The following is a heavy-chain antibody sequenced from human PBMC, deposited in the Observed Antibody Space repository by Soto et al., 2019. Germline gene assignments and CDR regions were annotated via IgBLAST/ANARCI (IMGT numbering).Heavy chain of an antibody. Sequence: QITLKESGPTLAKPTQTLTLTCTFFGFSLSSTWMAVGWIRQPSGKALEWLALIYWDDDKRYSPVLNSSVTITKDTSKNQVVLTMSDIDPVDTARYYCAHIVVAALGYFFDYWGQGTLVTVSS. CDR2: IYWDDDK. CDR3: AHIVVAALGYFFDY. D-gene: IGHD5-12*01. V-gene: IGHV2-5*02. CDR1: GFSLSSTWMA. J-gene: IGHJ4*02.